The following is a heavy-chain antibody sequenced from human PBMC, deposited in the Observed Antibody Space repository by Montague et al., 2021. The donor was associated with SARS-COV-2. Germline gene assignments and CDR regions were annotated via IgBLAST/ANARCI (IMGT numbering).Heavy chain of an antibody. J-gene: IGHJ4*02. D-gene: IGHD7-27*01. CDR2: IKQDGSQK. CDR3: ARAPNWGDWSGGIDD. V-gene: IGHV3-7*01. CDR1: GFTFSNYW. Sequence: SLRLSCAASGFTFSNYWMSWVRQAPGTGLEWVANIKQDGSQKYYVGSVKGRFTISRDNAKNSLYLQMNSLRPEDTSVYYCARAPNWGDWSGGIDDWGQGTLVTVSS.